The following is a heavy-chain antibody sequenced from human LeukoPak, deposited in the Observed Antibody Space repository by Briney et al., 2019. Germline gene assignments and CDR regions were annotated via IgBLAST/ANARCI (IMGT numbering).Heavy chain of an antibody. CDR2: IYYSGST. CDR1: GGSISSQY. CDR3: ARDTGGYYDY. V-gene: IGHV4-59*11. D-gene: IGHD3-22*01. Sequence: PSETLSLTCTVSGGSISSQYWSWVRQRPGGGLEWMGYIYYSGSTNYNPPLKSRATISVDTSKNQLYLKLSSVTAADTAVYYCARDTGGYYDYWGQGTLVTVSS. J-gene: IGHJ4*02.